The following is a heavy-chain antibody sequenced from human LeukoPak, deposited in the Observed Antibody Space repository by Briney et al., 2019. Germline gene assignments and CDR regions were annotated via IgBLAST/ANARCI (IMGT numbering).Heavy chain of an antibody. CDR2: INPNSGGT. J-gene: IGHJ4*02. CDR1: GNTFTDHY. D-gene: IGHD5-12*01. CDR3: ARPGYSGYDFLYVLGY. Sequence: ASVKVSCKASGNTFTDHYIHWVRQAPGQGLEWMGWINPNSGGTNYAQKFQGRVTMTRDTSISTAYMELSRLRSDDTAVYYCARPGYSGYDFLYVLGYWGQGTLVTVSS. V-gene: IGHV1-2*02.